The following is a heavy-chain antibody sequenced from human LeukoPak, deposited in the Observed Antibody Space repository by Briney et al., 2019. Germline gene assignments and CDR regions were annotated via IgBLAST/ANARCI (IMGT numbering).Heavy chain of an antibody. CDR3: TTRVVTTNDN. CDR2: IKKKIEGETA. D-gene: IGHD2-21*02. Sequence: PGGSLRLSCAASGFAFNNAWMNWVRQAPGKGLEWVGRIKKKIEGETAHYAAPVRGRFIISRDDSKNMLYLQMDSLKTEDTAVYYCTTRVVTTNDNWGQGTLVTVSS. CDR1: GFAFNNAW. V-gene: IGHV3-15*01. J-gene: IGHJ4*02.